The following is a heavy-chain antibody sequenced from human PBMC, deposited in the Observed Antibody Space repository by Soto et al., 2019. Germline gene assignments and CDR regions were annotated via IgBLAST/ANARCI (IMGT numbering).Heavy chain of an antibody. CDR2: IHHSGST. CDR3: PRSSGYVKGGY. J-gene: IGHJ4*02. D-gene: IGHD5-18*01. Sequence: SSSXSLTGAFGVWPIISGYCLVCIRQPPGKGLEWIGIIHHSGSTYYNQSLRSRITISVDTSKKQFSLKMPSVTAADTAVYYCPRSSGYVKGGYWGQGILV. CDR1: VWPIISGYC. V-gene: IGHV4-38-2*01.